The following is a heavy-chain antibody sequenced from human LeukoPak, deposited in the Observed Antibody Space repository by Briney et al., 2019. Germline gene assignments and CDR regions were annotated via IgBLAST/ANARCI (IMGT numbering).Heavy chain of an antibody. V-gene: IGHV3-9*01. CDR2: ISWNSGSI. CDR1: GFTFDDYA. CDR3: ARDRTLYYYDSSGRGAFDI. D-gene: IGHD3-22*01. Sequence: GRSLRLSCAASGFTFDDYAMHWVRQAPGKGLEWVSGISWNSGSIGYADSVKGRFTISRDNAKNSLYLQMNSLRAEDTALYYCARDRTLYYYDSSGRGAFDIWGQGTMVTVSS. J-gene: IGHJ3*02.